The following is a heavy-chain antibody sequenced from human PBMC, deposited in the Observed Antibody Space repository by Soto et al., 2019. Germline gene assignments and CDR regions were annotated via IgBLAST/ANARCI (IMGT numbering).Heavy chain of an antibody. CDR3: TTGTMIIVVRGNTDAFDF. V-gene: IGHV3-15*07. D-gene: IGHD3-22*01. CDR2: IKSSSDGGTI. J-gene: IGHJ3*01. Sequence: GGSLRLSCAASGFTFTNAWMNWVRQAPGKGLEWVGRIKSSSDGGTIDYAAPVKDRFAISRDDSKNTLYLQMNSLRTEDTAVYYCTTGTMIIVVRGNTDAFDFWGQGTMVTVSS. CDR1: GFTFTNAW.